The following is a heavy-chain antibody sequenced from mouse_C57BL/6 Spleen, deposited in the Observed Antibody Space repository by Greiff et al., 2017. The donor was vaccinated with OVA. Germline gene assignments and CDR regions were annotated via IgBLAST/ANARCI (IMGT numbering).Heavy chain of an antibody. CDR2: IWSGGST. Sequence: VKLMESGPGLVQPSQSLSITCTVSGFSLTSYGVHWVRQSPGKGLEWLGVIWSGGSTDYNAAFISRLSISKDNSKSQVFFKMNSLQAEDTAIYYCARKGNYEYFDYWGQGTTLTVSS. CDR1: GFSLTSYG. D-gene: IGHD2-1*01. J-gene: IGHJ2*01. V-gene: IGHV2-2*01. CDR3: ARKGNYEYFDY.